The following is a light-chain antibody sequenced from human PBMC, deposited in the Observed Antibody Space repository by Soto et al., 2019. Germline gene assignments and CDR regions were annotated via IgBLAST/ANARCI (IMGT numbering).Light chain of an antibody. Sequence: DIQMTQSPSTLSASVGDRVTITCRASQSISTYLAWYRHKPGEAPKLLIYKASTLERGVPSRFSGSGSGTHFTLTISSLQPEDFATYYCQQLHGYPITFGQGTRLEIK. CDR3: QQLHGYPIT. CDR1: QSISTY. V-gene: IGKV1-5*03. CDR2: KAS. J-gene: IGKJ5*01.